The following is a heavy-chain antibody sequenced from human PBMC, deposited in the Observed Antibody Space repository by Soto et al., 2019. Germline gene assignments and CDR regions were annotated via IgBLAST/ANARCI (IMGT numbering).Heavy chain of an antibody. J-gene: IGHJ4*02. CDR1: GGTFSSYA. Sequence: QVQLVQSGAEVKKPGSSVKVSCKASGGTFSSYAIIWLRQPPGQELEWMGGIIPIFGTANYAQKFQGRVTIPSHKSPSTVYMELSSLRSEFTAEYYCARTIVDTDRVIDYWGQGNLVTVSS. CDR3: ARTIVDTDRVIDY. V-gene: IGHV1-69*06. D-gene: IGHD5-18*01. CDR2: IIPIFGTA.